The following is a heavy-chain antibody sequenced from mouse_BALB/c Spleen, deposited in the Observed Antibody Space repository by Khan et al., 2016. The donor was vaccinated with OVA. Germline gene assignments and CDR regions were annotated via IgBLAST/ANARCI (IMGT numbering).Heavy chain of an antibody. D-gene: IGHD1-1*01. CDR2: ISGDSNNI. CDR3: ATSYFYGYYFDY. Sequence: EVELVESGGGLVQPGGSRKLSCAASGFTFSSYGMHWVRQAPEKGLEWVAYISGDSNNIYYADTVKGRFTISRDNPKNTLFLRMTSLMSEDTAMYYFATSYFYGYYFDYLGPGTTLTGSS. V-gene: IGHV5-17*02. CDR1: GFTFSSYG. J-gene: IGHJ2*01.